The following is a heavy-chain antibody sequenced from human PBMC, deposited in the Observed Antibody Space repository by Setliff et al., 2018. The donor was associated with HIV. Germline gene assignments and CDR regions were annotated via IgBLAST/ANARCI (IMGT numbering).Heavy chain of an antibody. CDR1: GFSITRSYY. CDR2: IYHDGTT. J-gene: IGHJ4*02. Sequence: SSETLSLTCTVSGFSITRSYYWGWMRQPPGKGLEWIGSIYHDGTTHYNPSLKSRVTLSVDTSKNQFSLNLSSVTAADTAVYYCARGPIYCGGDCYGDYWGQGALVTVSS. D-gene: IGHD2-21*02. V-gene: IGHV4-38-2*02. CDR3: ARGPIYCGGDCYGDY.